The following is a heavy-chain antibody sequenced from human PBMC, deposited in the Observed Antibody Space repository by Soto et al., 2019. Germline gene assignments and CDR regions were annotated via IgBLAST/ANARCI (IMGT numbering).Heavy chain of an antibody. CDR2: IYYTGST. CDR1: GDSISNNY. V-gene: IGHV4-59*08. CDR3: ARLGGYYQAFDN. Sequence: TLSLTCTVSGDSISNNYWGWIRQPPGKGLEWVGYIYYTGSTKYNPSLKSRVTISVDTSKNQVSLKLTSVTAADTAVYYCARLGGYYQAFDNWGQGTLVTVSS. J-gene: IGHJ4*02. D-gene: IGHD3-22*01.